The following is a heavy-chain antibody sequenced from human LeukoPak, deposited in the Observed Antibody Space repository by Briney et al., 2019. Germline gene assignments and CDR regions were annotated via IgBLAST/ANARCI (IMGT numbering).Heavy chain of an antibody. Sequence: GASVTVSFKVSEDTFISYDINWVRQAPGQGLEWMGWMAPNTGHTAPAQKFQGRVTMTTDTSTKTVYLELRSLKSDDTAVYYCAKAFGTDRYKSWGQGTLVTVSS. V-gene: IGHV1-8*01. CDR1: EDTFISYD. D-gene: IGHD1-14*01. CDR3: AKAFGTDRYKS. CDR2: MAPNTGHT. J-gene: IGHJ4*02.